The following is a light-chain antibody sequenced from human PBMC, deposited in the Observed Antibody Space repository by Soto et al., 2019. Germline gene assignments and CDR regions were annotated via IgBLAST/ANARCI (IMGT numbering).Light chain of an antibody. CDR1: QTITGY. Sequence: DIQMTQSPSSLSASVGDRVTITCRASQTITGYLNWYQQRPGKAPKLLIYAASSLQSGVPSRFCGSGSGTDFTLTINSLQPEDFATYYCQQSHGIPYTFGQGTKLEIK. V-gene: IGKV1-39*01. J-gene: IGKJ2*01. CDR2: AAS. CDR3: QQSHGIPYT.